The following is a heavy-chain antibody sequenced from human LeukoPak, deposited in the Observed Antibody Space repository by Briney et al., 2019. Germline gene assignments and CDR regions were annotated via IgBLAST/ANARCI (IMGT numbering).Heavy chain of an antibody. J-gene: IGHJ3*02. Sequence: MPSETLSLTCTVSGFSVTTDSYCWGWIRQPPGKGLEWIGYDYCGGNTNYDPSLKSRVTMSVDTSKNQFSLKLSSVTAADTAVYYCARHYRGALAGTMGAFDIWGQGTMVTVSS. CDR1: GFSVTTDSYC. V-gene: IGHV4-61*01. CDR3: ARHYRGALAGTMGAFDI. D-gene: IGHD6-19*01. CDR2: DYCGGNT.